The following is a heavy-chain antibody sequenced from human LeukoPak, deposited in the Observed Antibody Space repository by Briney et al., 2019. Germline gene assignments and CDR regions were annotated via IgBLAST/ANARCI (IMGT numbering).Heavy chain of an antibody. J-gene: IGHJ6*02. D-gene: IGHD3-10*01. CDR1: GFTFSNAW. V-gene: IGHV3-15*01. CDR3: TTDVSGSGSYYIYYYYYGMDV. CDR2: IKSKTDGGTT. Sequence: GGSLRLSCAASGFTFSNAWMSWVRQAPGKGLEWVGRIKSKTDGGTTDYAAPVKGRFTISRDDSKNTLYLQMNSLKTEDTAVYYCTTDVSGSGSYYIYYYYYGMDVWGQGTTVTVSS.